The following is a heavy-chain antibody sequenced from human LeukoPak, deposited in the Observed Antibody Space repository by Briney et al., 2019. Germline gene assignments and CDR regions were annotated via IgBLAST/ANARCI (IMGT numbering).Heavy chain of an antibody. V-gene: IGHV4-30-2*06. Sequence: PSETLSLTCTVSGGSISSGGYSWSWIRQSPGKGLEWIGYIYHSGSTYYNPFLKSRVTISVDRSKNQFSLKLSSVTAADTAVYFCAREVVVPAAMSFRYYYYGMDVWGKGTTVTVSS. CDR2: IYHSGST. J-gene: IGHJ6*04. CDR1: GGSISSGGYS. CDR3: AREVVVPAAMSFRYYYYGMDV. D-gene: IGHD2-2*01.